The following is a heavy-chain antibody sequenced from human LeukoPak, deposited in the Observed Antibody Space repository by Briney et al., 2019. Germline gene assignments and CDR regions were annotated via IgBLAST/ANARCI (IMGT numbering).Heavy chain of an antibody. V-gene: IGHV4-39*07. CDR3: ARKLPQIGYCSSSSCPGAFDI. Sequence: PSETLSLTCRVSGGSIISSTYYWGWIRQPPGKGLEWIGNVYYSGTTYSHPSLKSRVTITIDTSKNQVSLNLSSVTAADTAVYYCARKLPQIGYCSSSSCPGAFDIWGQGTMVTVSS. D-gene: IGHD2-2*01. J-gene: IGHJ3*02. CDR1: GGSIISSTYY. CDR2: VYYSGTT.